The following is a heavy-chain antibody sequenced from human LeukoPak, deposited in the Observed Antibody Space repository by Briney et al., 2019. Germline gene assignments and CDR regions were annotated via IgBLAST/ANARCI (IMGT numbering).Heavy chain of an antibody. CDR3: ASEGRSLIIAAAGTGWFDP. CDR2: IIPIFGTA. CDR1: GGTFSSYA. D-gene: IGHD6-13*01. J-gene: IGHJ5*02. V-gene: IGHV1-69*05. Sequence: PRASVKVSCRASGGTFSSYAISWVRQAPGQGLEWMGGIIPIFGTANYAQKFQGRVTITTVESTSTAYMELSSLRSEDTAVYYCASEGRSLIIAAAGTGWFDPWGQGTLVTVSS.